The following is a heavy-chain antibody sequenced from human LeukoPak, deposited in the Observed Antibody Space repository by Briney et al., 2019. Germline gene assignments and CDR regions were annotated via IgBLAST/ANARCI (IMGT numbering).Heavy chain of an antibody. CDR3: ASGPGNNWFDP. CDR2: INHSGST. Sequence: SETLSLTCAVYGGSFSGYYWSWIRQPPGKGLEWIGEINHSGSTNYNPSLKSRVTISVDTSKNQFSLKLSSVTAADTAVYYCASGPGNNWFDPWGRGTLVTVSS. V-gene: IGHV4-34*01. CDR1: GGSFSGYY. J-gene: IGHJ5*02.